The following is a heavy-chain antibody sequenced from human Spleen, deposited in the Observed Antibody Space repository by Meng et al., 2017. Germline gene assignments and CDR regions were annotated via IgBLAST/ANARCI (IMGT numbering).Heavy chain of an antibody. CDR1: GFTFSSYW. CDR3: ARGPVTMVVVDYWYFDL. J-gene: IGHJ2*01. D-gene: IGHD3-22*01. Sequence: GESLKISCAASGFTFSSYWMSWVRQAPGKGLEWVANIKQDGSEKYYVDSVKGRFTISRDNAKNSLYLQVNSLRADDTAVYYCARGPVTMVVVDYWYFDLWGRGTLVTVSS. V-gene: IGHV3-7*01. CDR2: IKQDGSEK.